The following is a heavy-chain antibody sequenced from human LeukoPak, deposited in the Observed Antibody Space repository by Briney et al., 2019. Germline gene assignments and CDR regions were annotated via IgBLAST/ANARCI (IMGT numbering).Heavy chain of an antibody. Sequence: VASVKVSCKASGYTLTSSHAHWVRQAPGQGLEWMGIINCGDGYTNYAQKFQGRVTMTRDTSTSTLYMELSSLRSEDTAVYYCARQGSYSNAIGMGYWGQGTLVTVSS. CDR1: GYTLTSSH. D-gene: IGHD2/OR15-2a*01. CDR3: ARQGSYSNAIGMGY. J-gene: IGHJ4*02. V-gene: IGHV1-46*01. CDR2: INCGDGYT.